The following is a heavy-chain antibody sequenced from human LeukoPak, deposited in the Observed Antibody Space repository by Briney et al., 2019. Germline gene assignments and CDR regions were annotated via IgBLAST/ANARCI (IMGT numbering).Heavy chain of an antibody. D-gene: IGHD5-24*01. V-gene: IGHV3-30*18. Sequence: GRSLRLSCAASGFTFSSYGMHWVRQAPGKGLEWVAVISYDGSNKYYADSVKGRFTISRDNSKNTLYLQMNSLRAGDTAVYYCAKDGRRDGYNYGYWGQGTLVTVSS. J-gene: IGHJ4*02. CDR1: GFTFSSYG. CDR3: AKDGRRDGYNYGY. CDR2: ISYDGSNK.